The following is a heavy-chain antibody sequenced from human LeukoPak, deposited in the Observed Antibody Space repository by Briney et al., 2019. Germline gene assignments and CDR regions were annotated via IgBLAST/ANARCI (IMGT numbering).Heavy chain of an antibody. CDR3: ARDVSGGYSGYPDTFDY. J-gene: IGHJ4*02. D-gene: IGHD5-12*01. CDR2: ISSSSSYI. Sequence: PGGSLRLSCAASGFTFSSYSMNWVRQAPGKGLEWVSSISSSSSYIYYADSVKGRFTISRDNAKNSLYLQMNSLRAEDTAVYYCARDVSGGYSGYPDTFDYWGQGTLVTVSP. CDR1: GFTFSSYS. V-gene: IGHV3-21*01.